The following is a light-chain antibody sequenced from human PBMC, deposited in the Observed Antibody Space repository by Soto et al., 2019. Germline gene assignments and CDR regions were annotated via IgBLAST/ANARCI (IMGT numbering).Light chain of an antibody. CDR2: DAS. J-gene: IGKJ3*01. Sequence: DIQMTQSPSSLSASVGDSVTITCQASQGISNYLNWYQQKPGKAPKLLIYDASNLETGVPSRFSGSGTGTHFSFTISSLQPEDTATYYCQQYDAPPFTFGPGTKADMK. CDR3: QQYDAPPFT. CDR1: QGISNY. V-gene: IGKV1-33*01.